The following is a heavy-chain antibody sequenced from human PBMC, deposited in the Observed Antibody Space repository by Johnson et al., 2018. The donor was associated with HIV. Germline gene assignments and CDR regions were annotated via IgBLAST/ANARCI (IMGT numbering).Heavy chain of an antibody. J-gene: IGHJ3*02. D-gene: IGHD2-21*02. V-gene: IGHV3-11*04. CDR3: ARDPAHSGGDCYPSDAFDI. Sequence: QVQLVESGGGLVKPGGPLRLSCAASGFIFSDYYMSWIRQAPGKGLEWVSYISSSGGSIYYADSVKGRLTFSRDNAKNSLYLQMNSLRAEDTAVYYCARDPAHSGGDCYPSDAFDIWGQGTMVTVSS. CDR2: ISSSGGSI. CDR1: GFIFSDYY.